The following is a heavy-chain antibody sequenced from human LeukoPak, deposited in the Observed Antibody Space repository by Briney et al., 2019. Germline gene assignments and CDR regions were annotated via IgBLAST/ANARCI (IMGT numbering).Heavy chain of an antibody. CDR2: IKQDGSEK. Sequence: RGESLKISCKGSGYRFTNYWIGWVRQMPGKGLEWVANIKQDGSEKYYVDSVKGRFTISRDNAKNSLYLQMNSLRAEDTAVYYCAGDFRSSGYWGQGTLVTVSS. D-gene: IGHD6-19*01. J-gene: IGHJ4*02. CDR3: AGDFRSSGY. CDR1: GYRFTNYW. V-gene: IGHV3-7*01.